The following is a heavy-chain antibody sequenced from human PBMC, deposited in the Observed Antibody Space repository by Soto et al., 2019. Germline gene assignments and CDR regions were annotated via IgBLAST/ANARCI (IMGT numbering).Heavy chain of an antibody. CDR3: AKNCGGDCYTNIDY. CDR1: GFTFSSSA. V-gene: IGHV3-23*01. J-gene: IGHJ4*02. D-gene: IGHD2-21*02. Sequence: DVQLLESGGGLVQPGGSLRLSCAASGFTFSSSAMSWVRQAPGKGLEWVSGLSGSGGTTYYADSVKGRFTISRDNSKNTLYLQMNSLRAEDTALYYCAKNCGGDCYTNIDYWGQGTLVTVSS. CDR2: LSGSGGTT.